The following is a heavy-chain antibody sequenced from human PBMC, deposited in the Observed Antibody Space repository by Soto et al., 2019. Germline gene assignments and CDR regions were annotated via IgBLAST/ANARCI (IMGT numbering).Heavy chain of an antibody. J-gene: IGHJ4*02. Sequence: GGSLRLSCAASGFTFSSYAMHWVRQAPGKGLEWVAVISYDGSNKYYADSVKGRFTISRDNSKNTLYLQMNSLRAEDTAVYYCASFPSGSVAGIGTIDYWGQGTLVTVSS. CDR2: ISYDGSNK. V-gene: IGHV3-30-3*01. CDR1: GFTFSSYA. CDR3: ASFPSGSVAGIGTIDY. D-gene: IGHD6-19*01.